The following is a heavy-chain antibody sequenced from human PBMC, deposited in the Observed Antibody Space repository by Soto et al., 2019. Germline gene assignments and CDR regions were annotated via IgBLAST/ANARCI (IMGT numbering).Heavy chain of an antibody. CDR3: ARAKGYYDFWSGYYTWFDP. J-gene: IGHJ5*02. V-gene: IGHV3-13*01. Sequence: PGGSLRLSCAASGFTFSSYDMHWVRQATGKGLEWVSAIGTAGDTYYPGSVKGRFTISRENAKNSLYLQMNSLRAEDTAVYYCARAKGYYDFWSGYYTWFDPWGQGTLVTVSS. D-gene: IGHD3-3*01. CDR2: IGTAGDT. CDR1: GFTFSSYD.